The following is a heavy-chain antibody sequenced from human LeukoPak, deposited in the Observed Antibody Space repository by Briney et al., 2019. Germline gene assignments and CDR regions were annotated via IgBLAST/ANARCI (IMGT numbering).Heavy chain of an antibody. CDR3: GRDLGGRGGA. J-gene: IGHJ5*02. CDR1: GFSFSTYW. D-gene: IGHD3-16*01. CDR2: INADGSIT. V-gene: IGHV3-74*01. Sequence: QSGGSLRLSCAASGFSFSTYWMHWVRQVTGTGPVWVSRINADGSITDYTHSVKGRFTISRDNAKDTLELQMNSLRPEDTAVYYCGRDLGGRGGAWGQGTLVTVSS.